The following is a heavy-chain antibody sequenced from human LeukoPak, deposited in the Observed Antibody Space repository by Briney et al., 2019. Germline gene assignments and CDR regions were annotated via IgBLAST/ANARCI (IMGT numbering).Heavy chain of an antibody. CDR1: GFSFSSYS. Sequence: GGSLRLSCAASGFSFSSYSMSWVRQAPGKGLEWVSSISTSSSYIYYADSVKGRFTISRDNSKNTLYLQMNSLRAEDTAVYYCAKDPRLYQPLLGGGNWFDPWGQGTLVTVSS. V-gene: IGHV3-21*04. CDR3: AKDPRLYQPLLGGGNWFDP. CDR2: ISTSSSYI. D-gene: IGHD2-2*01. J-gene: IGHJ5*02.